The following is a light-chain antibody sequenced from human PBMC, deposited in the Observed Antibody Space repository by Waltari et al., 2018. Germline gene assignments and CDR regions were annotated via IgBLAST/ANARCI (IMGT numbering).Light chain of an antibody. CDR3: AAWDDSLSGRV. V-gene: IGLV1-47*01. CDR2: RNN. CDR1: RSNVGTNY. J-gene: IGLJ3*02. Sequence: QSVLTQPPSASGTPGQRVTISCSGSRSNVGTNYVYWYKQLPGTAPKLLIYRNNQRPSGFPDRFSGSKSGTSASLAISGLRSEDEADYYCAAWDDSLSGRVFGGGTKVTVL.